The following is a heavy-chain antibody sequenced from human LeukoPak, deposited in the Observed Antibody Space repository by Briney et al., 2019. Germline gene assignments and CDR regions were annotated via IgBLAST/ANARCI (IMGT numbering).Heavy chain of an antibody. V-gene: IGHV3-15*01. Sequence: GGSLRLSCAASGFTFSKAWMSWVRQAPGRGLEWVGRIRTKADGATTDYPAPVKGRFTISRDDSKTTLYLQMNTLETAGTAVYYCTTSTTLTTRYLDYWGQGTLVTVSS. CDR1: GFTFSKAW. J-gene: IGHJ4*02. CDR3: TTSTTLTTRYLDY. D-gene: IGHD4-17*01. CDR2: IRTKADGATT.